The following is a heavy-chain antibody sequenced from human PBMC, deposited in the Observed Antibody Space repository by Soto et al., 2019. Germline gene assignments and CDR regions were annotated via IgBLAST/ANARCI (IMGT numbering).Heavy chain of an antibody. J-gene: IGHJ6*02. D-gene: IGHD3-3*01. Sequence: EVQLVETGGGLIQPGGSLRLSCAASGFTVSSNYMSWVRQAPGKGLEWVSVIYSGGSTYYADSVKGRFTISRDNSKNTLYLQMNSLRAEDTAVYDCARDLVDFCSGYYTGIVVMDVWGQGTTVTVSS. CDR1: GFTVSSNY. CDR3: ARDLVDFCSGYYTGIVVMDV. V-gene: IGHV3-53*02. CDR2: IYSGGST.